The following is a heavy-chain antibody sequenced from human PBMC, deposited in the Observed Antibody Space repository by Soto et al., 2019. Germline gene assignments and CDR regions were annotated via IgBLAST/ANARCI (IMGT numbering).Heavy chain of an antibody. D-gene: IGHD2-2*01. CDR1: GFTFDDYA. CDR3: AKDMGCSSTSCYRAWDY. CDR2: ISWNSGSI. V-gene: IGHV3-9*01. J-gene: IGHJ4*02. Sequence: EVQLVESGGGLVQPGRSLRLSCAASGFTFDDYAMHWVRQAPGKGLEWVSGISWNSGSIGYADSVKGRFTISRDNAKNSLYLQMNSLRAEDTALYYCAKDMGCSSTSCYRAWDYWGQGTLVTVSS.